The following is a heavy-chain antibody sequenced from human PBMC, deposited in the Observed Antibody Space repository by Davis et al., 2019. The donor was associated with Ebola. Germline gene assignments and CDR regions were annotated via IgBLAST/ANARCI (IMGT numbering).Heavy chain of an antibody. CDR1: GGSISSQY. D-gene: IGHD2-8*01. CDR3: SKWSMDAFDI. J-gene: IGHJ3*02. Sequence: PSETLSLTCTVSGGSISSQYWSWIRQFPGKGLEWIAFIYDTGSTTYNPSLESRVTISADTAKNQISLKLSSVHAADTAVYYCSKWSMDAFDIWGQGTMVTVSS. CDR2: IYDTGST. V-gene: IGHV4-59*11.